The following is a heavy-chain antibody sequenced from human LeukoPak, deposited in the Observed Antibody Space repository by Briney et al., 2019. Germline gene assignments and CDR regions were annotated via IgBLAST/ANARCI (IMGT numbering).Heavy chain of an antibody. Sequence: ASVKVSCKASGYTFTSYYMHWVRQAPGQGLEWMGIINPSGGSTRYAQKFQGRVTMTRDTSTSTVYMELSSLRSEDTAVYYCARVTYYYGSGSGYFDYWGQGTLVTVSS. J-gene: IGHJ4*02. CDR2: INPSGGST. CDR3: ARVTYYYGSGSGYFDY. D-gene: IGHD3-10*01. CDR1: GYTFTSYY. V-gene: IGHV1-46*01.